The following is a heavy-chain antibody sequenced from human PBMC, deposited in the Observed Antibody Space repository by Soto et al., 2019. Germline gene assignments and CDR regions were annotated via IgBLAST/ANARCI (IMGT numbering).Heavy chain of an antibody. CDR2: ISNDGSNE. J-gene: IGHJ6*03. CDR1: GFTFRTYG. Sequence: QVQLVESGGGVVQPGTSLRLSCAASGFTFRTYGMYWARQAPGKGLEWVAIISNDGSNEYYADSVKGRFTISRDNSKNTLNLEMNSLRAEDTAIYYYAKGGAGYYYYYMDVWGKGTTVTVSS. V-gene: IGHV3-30*18. CDR3: AKGGAGYYYYYMDV. D-gene: IGHD3-16*01.